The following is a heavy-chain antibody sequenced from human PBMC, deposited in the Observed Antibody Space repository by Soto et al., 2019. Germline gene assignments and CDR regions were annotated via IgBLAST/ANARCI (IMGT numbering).Heavy chain of an antibody. Sequence: ASVKVSCKASGYTFTGYYMHWVRQAPGQGLEWMGWINPNSGGTNYAQKFQGRVTMTRDTSCSTAYMELSRLRSDDTAVYYCARGSGYGSGSYVGPWGQGTLVTVSS. CDR2: INPNSGGT. CDR1: GYTFTGYY. D-gene: IGHD3-10*01. V-gene: IGHV1-2*02. CDR3: ARGSGYGSGSYVGP. J-gene: IGHJ5*02.